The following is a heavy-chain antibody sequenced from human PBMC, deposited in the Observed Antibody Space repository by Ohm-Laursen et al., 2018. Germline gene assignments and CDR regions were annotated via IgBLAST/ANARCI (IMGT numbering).Heavy chain of an antibody. D-gene: IGHD3-16*01. CDR2: IYYSGST. CDR1: GGSISSTTYY. CDR3: ARDSALGFFDFDY. Sequence: TLSLTCTVSGGSISSTTYYWGWIRQPPGKGLEWIGYIYYSGSTNYNPSLKSRVTISVDTSKNQFSLKLSSVTAADTAVYYCARDSALGFFDFDYWGQGTLVTVSS. J-gene: IGHJ4*02. V-gene: IGHV4-61*01.